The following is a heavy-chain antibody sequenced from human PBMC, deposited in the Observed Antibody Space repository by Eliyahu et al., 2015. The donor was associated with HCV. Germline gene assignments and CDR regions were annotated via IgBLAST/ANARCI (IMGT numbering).Heavy chain of an antibody. Sequence: EVQLVESGGGLVKPGGSLRLSCAASGFTFSNAGMSWXRQAPGKGLEWVGRIKSKTDGGTTDYAAPVKGRFTISRDDSKNTLYLQMNSLKTEDTAVYYCTFEYSSSSVSYWFDSWGQGTLVTVSS. CDR3: TFEYSSSSVSYWFDS. CDR2: IKSKTDGGTT. V-gene: IGHV3-15*01. CDR1: GFTFSNAG. D-gene: IGHD6-6*01. J-gene: IGHJ5*01.